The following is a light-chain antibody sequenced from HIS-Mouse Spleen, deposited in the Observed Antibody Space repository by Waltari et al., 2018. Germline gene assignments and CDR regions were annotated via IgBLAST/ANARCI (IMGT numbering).Light chain of an antibody. V-gene: IGLV3-21*03. Sequence: SYVLTQPPSVSVAPGKTARITCGGNNIGSKSGHWYQQKPGQAPVPVVYDDSDRPSGSPERFSGSNSGNTATLTISRVEAGDEADYYCQVWDSSSDHVVFGGGTKLTVL. CDR1: NIGSKS. CDR2: DDS. J-gene: IGLJ2*01. CDR3: QVWDSSSDHVV.